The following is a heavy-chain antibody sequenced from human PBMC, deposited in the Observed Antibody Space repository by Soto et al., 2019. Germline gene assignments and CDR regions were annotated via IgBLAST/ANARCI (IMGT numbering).Heavy chain of an antibody. CDR3: AGDFTKSSSWPYYFDY. D-gene: IGHD6-13*01. Sequence: QVQLVQSGAEVKKPGASVKVSCKASGYTFTTYGISWVRQAPGQGLEWMGWISAYRGSTKFAQKLQGRVTMTTDTSATTAYMELRSLTSDDTAVYYCAGDFTKSSSWPYYFDYWGQGTLVTVSS. CDR2: ISAYRGST. V-gene: IGHV1-18*01. J-gene: IGHJ4*02. CDR1: GYTFTTYG.